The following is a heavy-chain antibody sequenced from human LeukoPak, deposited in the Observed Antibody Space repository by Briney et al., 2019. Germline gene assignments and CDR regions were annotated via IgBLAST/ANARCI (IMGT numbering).Heavy chain of an antibody. J-gene: IGHJ4*02. Sequence: ASVKVSCKASGYTFTGYYMHWVRQAPGQGLEWMGWISAYNGNTNYAQKLQGRVTMTTDTSTSTAYMELRSLRSDDTAVYYCARGVGKYYYDSSGYYLDGWGQGTLVTVSS. V-gene: IGHV1-18*04. CDR2: ISAYNGNT. D-gene: IGHD3-22*01. CDR1: GYTFTGYY. CDR3: ARGVGKYYYDSSGYYLDG.